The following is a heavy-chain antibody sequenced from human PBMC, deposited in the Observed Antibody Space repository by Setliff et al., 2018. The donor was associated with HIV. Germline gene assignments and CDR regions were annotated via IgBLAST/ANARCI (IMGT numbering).Heavy chain of an antibody. Sequence: PETLSLTCSVSGGSISTYHWSWIRQPPGKGLEWIGYIYKSGSTNYSPSLKSRVTISPGTSKNQFSLKLTSVTAADTAVYYCARLSDTAMASFDSWGQGILVTVSS. CDR2: IYKSGST. CDR3: ARLSDTAMASFDS. J-gene: IGHJ4*02. CDR1: GGSISTYH. D-gene: IGHD5-18*01. V-gene: IGHV4-59*08.